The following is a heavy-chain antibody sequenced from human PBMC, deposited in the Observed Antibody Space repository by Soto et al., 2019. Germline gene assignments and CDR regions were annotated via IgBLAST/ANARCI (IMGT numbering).Heavy chain of an antibody. V-gene: IGHV4-31*03. CDR3: ARWGISSSWYYFDY. CDR1: GGSISSGGYY. D-gene: IGHD6-13*01. CDR2: IYYSGST. Sequence: LSLTCTVSGGSISSGGYYWSWIRQHPGKGLEWIGYIYYSGSTYYNPSLKSRVTISVDTSKNQFSLKLSSVTAADTAVYYCARWGISSSWYYFDYWGQGTLVTVSS. J-gene: IGHJ4*02.